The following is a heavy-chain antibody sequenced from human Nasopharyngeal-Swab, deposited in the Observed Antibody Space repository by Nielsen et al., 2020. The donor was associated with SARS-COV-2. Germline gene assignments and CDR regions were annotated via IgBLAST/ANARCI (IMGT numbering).Heavy chain of an antibody. CDR3: ASGPFGPGDSYYYYGLDV. CDR1: GDSIRSTPFY. V-gene: IGHV4-39*07. D-gene: IGHD3/OR15-3a*01. J-gene: IGHJ6*02. Sequence: SETLSLTCTVSGDSIRSTPFYWGWIRQPPGKGLEWIGSIHNNGTPYYIPSLKSRVTISVDTSKNQFSLKMRSVTAADTAVYYCASGPFGPGDSYYYYGLDVWGQGTTVTVSS. CDR2: IHNNGTP.